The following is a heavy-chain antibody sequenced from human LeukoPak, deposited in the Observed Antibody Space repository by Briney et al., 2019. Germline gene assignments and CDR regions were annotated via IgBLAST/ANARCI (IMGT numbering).Heavy chain of an antibody. CDR1: GYTFTGYY. CDR2: IIPIFGTA. D-gene: IGHD2-2*02. CDR3: ARHPGYCSSTSCYTATNYYYYYYMDV. V-gene: IGHV1-69*13. J-gene: IGHJ6*03. Sequence: SVKVSCKASGYTFTGYYMHWVRQAPGQGLEWMGGIIPIFGTANYAQKFQGRVTITADESTSTAYMELSSLRSEDTAVYYCARHPGYCSSTSCYTATNYYYYYYMDVWGKGTTVTVSS.